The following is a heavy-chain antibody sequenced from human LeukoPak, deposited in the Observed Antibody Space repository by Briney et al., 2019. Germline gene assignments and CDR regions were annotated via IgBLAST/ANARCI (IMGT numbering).Heavy chain of an antibody. Sequence: PSETLSLTCTVSGGSISSYYWSWIRQPAGKGLEWIGRIYTRGSNNYHPSLKSRVTMSVDTSKNHFSLKLSSGTAADTAVYYCARGSAVAGTGLWGQGTLVTVSS. V-gene: IGHV4-4*07. CDR3: ARGSAVAGTGL. CDR1: GGSISSYY. D-gene: IGHD6-19*01. J-gene: IGHJ4*02. CDR2: IYTRGSN.